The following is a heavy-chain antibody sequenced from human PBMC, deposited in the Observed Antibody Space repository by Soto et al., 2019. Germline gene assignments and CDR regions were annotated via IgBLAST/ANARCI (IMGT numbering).Heavy chain of an antibody. J-gene: IGHJ4*02. CDR1: GFRFSGYG. D-gene: IGHD2-15*01. V-gene: IGHV3-33*01. CDR3: ARDLGSTNYYFDS. CDR2: IGYDGSKT. Sequence: QVQLVESGGGVVQPGTSLTLSCVASGFRFSGYGFHWVRQAPGKGLDWVAVIGYDGSKTYYADSLKGRFTISRDDSKNTLHLQMSGLRAEDTAVYYCARDLGSTNYYFDSWGQGTLVTVSS.